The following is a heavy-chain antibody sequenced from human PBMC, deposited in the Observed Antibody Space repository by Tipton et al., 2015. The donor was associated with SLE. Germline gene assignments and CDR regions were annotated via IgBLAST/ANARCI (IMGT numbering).Heavy chain of an antibody. Sequence: TLSLTCTVSGGSISRIGYYWSWIRQHPGKGLEWIRYIYHTGSTYYNPSLESRLTISIDTSKNQFSLRLTSMTPADTALYYCARARRTTSSHFDYWGQETLVTVSS. CDR1: GGSISRIGYY. V-gene: IGHV4-31*03. D-gene: IGHD1-14*01. CDR3: ARARRTTSSHFDY. J-gene: IGHJ4*02. CDR2: IYHTGST.